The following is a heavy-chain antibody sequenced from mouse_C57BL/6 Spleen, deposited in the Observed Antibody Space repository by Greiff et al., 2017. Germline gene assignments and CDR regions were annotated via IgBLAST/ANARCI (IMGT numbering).Heavy chain of an antibody. CDR1: GYTFTSYT. D-gene: IGHD1-1*01. V-gene: IGHV1-4*01. CDR2: INPSSGYT. Sequence: QVQLQQSGAELARPGASVKMSCKASGYTFTSYTMHWVKQRPGQGLEWIGYINPSSGYTKYNQKFKDKATLTADKSSSTAYMQLSSLTSEDSAVYYGASYYGSSYGYFDVWGTGTTVTVSS. J-gene: IGHJ1*03. CDR3: ASYYGSSYGYFDV.